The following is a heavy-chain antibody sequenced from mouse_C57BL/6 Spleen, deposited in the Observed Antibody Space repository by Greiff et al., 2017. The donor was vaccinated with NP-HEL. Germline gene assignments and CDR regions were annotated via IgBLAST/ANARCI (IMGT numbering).Heavy chain of an antibody. J-gene: IGHJ1*03. D-gene: IGHD3-3*01. V-gene: IGHV5-16*01. CDR3: ARDGGTRWYFDV. CDR1: GFTFSDYY. Sequence: DVKLVESEGGLVQPGSSMKLSCTASGFTFSDYYMAWVRQVPEKGLEWVANINYDGSSTYYLDSLKSRFIISRDNAKNILYLQMSSLKSEDTATYYCARDGGTRWYFDVWGTGTTVTVSS. CDR2: INYDGSST.